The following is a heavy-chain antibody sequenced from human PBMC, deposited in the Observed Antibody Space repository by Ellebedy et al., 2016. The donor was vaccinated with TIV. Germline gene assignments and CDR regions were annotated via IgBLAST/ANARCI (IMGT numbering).Heavy chain of an antibody. CDR3: ARDDVVVVTAIRDYYYYYGMDV. CDR2: IYHSGST. CDR1: GGSISSSNW. Sequence: GSLRLXXAVSGGSISSSNWWRWVRQPPGKGLEWIGEIYHSGSTNYNPSLKSRVTISVDKSKNQFSLKLSSVTAADTAVYYCARDDVVVVTAIRDYYYYYGMDVWGQGTTVTVSS. J-gene: IGHJ6*02. V-gene: IGHV4-4*02. D-gene: IGHD2-21*02.